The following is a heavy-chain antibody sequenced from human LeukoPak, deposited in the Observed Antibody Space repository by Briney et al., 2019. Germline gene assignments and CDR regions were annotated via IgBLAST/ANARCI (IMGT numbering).Heavy chain of an antibody. CDR3: ARVYQLHYYYMDV. D-gene: IGHD2-2*01. J-gene: IGHJ6*03. CDR2: IYYSGST. CDR1: GGSISSSSYY. Sequence: SETLSLTCTVSGGSISSSSYYWGWIRQPPGKGLEWIGSIYYSGSTYYNPSLKSRVTISVDTSKNQFSLKLSSVTAADTAVYYCARVYQLHYYYMDVWGKGTTVTVSS. V-gene: IGHV4-39*01.